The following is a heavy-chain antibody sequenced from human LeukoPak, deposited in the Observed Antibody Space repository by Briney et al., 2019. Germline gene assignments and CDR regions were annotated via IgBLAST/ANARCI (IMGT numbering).Heavy chain of an antibody. V-gene: IGHV4-59*08. CDR2: IYYSGST. J-gene: IGHJ4*02. CDR3: ARLTTYYYGSGTYWYFDY. Sequence: SETLSLTCTVSGGSISSYYWCWIRQPPGKGLEWIGYIYYSGSTNYNPSLKSRVTISVDTSKNQFSPKLSSVTAADTAVYYCARLTTYYYGSGTYWYFDYWGQGTLVTVSS. CDR1: GGSISSYY. D-gene: IGHD3-10*01.